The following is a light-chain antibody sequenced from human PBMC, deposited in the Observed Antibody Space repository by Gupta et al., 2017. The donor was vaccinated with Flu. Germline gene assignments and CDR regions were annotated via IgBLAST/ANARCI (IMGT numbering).Light chain of an antibody. CDR3: SSYTNSNTWV. CDR1: SSDVGGYKH. CDR2: EVS. V-gene: IGLV2-14*01. J-gene: IGLJ3*02. Sequence: SGLTQPGLVSGSPGTSITIPCNGTSSDVGGYKHVSWYQQHPGKAPKLIIYEVSNRPSGVSNRFSGSKSGNTASLTISGLQAEDDADYYCSSYTNSNTWVFGGGTKLTVL.